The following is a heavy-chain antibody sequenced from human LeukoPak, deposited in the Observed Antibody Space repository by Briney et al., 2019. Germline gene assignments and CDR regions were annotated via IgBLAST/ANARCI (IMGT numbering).Heavy chain of an antibody. V-gene: IGHV1-18*01. Sequence: ASVKVSCKASGYTFTSYGISWVRQAPGQGLEWMGWISAYNGNTNYAQKLQGRVTMTTDTSTSTAYTELRSLRSDDTAVYYCARVRVDSSSWYRTGVFDYWGQGTLVTVSS. CDR1: GYTFTSYG. CDR3: ARVRVDSSSWYRTGVFDY. CDR2: ISAYNGNT. J-gene: IGHJ4*02. D-gene: IGHD6-13*01.